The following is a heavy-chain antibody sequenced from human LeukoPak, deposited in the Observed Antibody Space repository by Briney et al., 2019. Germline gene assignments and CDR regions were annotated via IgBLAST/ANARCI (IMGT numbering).Heavy chain of an antibody. CDR1: GDSFSSSSFH. D-gene: IGHD3-22*01. V-gene: IGHV4-39*01. CDR2: SHYSGIT. CDR3: VRIYYDSSGYYLTDYYLDS. J-gene: IGHJ4*02. Sequence: SETLSLSCTVSGDSFSSSSFHWGWIRQPPGRGLEWVASSHYSGITYYSPSLKSRVTVSVDTSRDRFSLQLSSVTAADTAVYYCVRIYYDSSGYYLTDYYLDSWGQGTLVTVSS.